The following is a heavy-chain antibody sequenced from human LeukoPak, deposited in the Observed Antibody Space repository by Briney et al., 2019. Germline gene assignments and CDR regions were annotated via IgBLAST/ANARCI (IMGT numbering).Heavy chain of an antibody. V-gene: IGHV3-23*01. CDR2: ISGSGGST. CDR1: GFTFSSYA. Sequence: GGSLRLSCAASGFTFSSYAMSWVRQAPGKGLEWVSAISGSGGSTYYADSVKGRFTISRDNSKNTLYLQMNSLRAEDTAVYYCAKDLRVGVVVTTANYWGQGTLVTVSS. CDR3: AKDLRVGVVVTTANY. D-gene: IGHD2-15*01. J-gene: IGHJ4*02.